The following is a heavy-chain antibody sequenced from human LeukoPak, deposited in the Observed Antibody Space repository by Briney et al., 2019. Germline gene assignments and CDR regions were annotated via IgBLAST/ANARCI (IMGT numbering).Heavy chain of an antibody. J-gene: IGHJ6*03. V-gene: IGHV4-59*08. CDR3: ARRATVTKWRVGYYCMDV. CDR1: GGSISSYY. Sequence: PSETLPLTCTVSGGSISSYYWSWIRQPPGHGLESIGYIYYSGSTNYNPSLKSRVTISVDTSKNQFSLKLSSVTAADTAVYYCARRATVTKWRVGYYCMDVWGKGTTVTVSS. CDR2: IYYSGST. D-gene: IGHD4-17*01.